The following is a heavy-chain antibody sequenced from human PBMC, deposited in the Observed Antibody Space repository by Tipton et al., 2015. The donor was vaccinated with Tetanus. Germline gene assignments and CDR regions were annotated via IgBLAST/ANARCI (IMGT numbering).Heavy chain of an antibody. CDR1: GGSIRSGGYY. Sequence: LRLSCTVSGGSIRSGGYYWTWIRQHPERGLEWIGYIYYTGNTYYNPSLKSRVTISVDTSKNQFSLKLTSLTAADTAVYYCARRLIQNWFDPWGQGSLVIVSS. J-gene: IGHJ5*02. D-gene: IGHD2-8*01. V-gene: IGHV4-31*03. CDR3: ARRLIQNWFDP. CDR2: IYYTGNT.